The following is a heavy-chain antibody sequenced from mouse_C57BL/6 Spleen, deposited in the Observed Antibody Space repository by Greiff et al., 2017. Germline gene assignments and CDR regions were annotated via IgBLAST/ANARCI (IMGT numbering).Heavy chain of an antibody. V-gene: IGHV1-76*01. Sequence: QVQLKESGAELVRPGASVKLSCKASGYTFTDYYINWVKQRPGQGLEWIARIYPGSGNTYYNEKFKGKATLTAEKSSSTAYMQLSSLTSEDSAVYFCAREEVPMDYWGQGTSVTVSS. CDR3: AREEVPMDY. CDR1: GYTFTDYY. J-gene: IGHJ4*01. CDR2: IYPGSGNT.